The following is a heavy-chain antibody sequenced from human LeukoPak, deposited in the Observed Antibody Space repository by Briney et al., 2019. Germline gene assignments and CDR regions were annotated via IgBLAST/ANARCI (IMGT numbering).Heavy chain of an antibody. CDR1: GYSFTSYW. Sequence: SLKISCKGSGYSFTSYWIGWVRQAPGKGLEWVSGISFTSGTIGYADSVKGRFTISRDNAKNSLYLQMNSLTIEDTALYYCAKGRGIGELFYMDVWGKGTTVTISS. CDR3: AKGRGIGELFYMDV. D-gene: IGHD3-10*01. CDR2: ISFTSGTI. J-gene: IGHJ6*03. V-gene: IGHV3-9*01.